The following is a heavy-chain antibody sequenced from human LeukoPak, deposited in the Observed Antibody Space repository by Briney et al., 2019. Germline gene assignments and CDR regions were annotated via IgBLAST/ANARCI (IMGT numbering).Heavy chain of an antibody. CDR3: AREGRYYDSSGYLFDY. J-gene: IGHJ4*02. V-gene: IGHV4-61*02. CDR2: IYTSGST. CDR1: GGSISSGSHY. Sequence: SETLSLTCTVSGGSISSGSHYWSWIRQPAGKGLEWIGRIYTSGSTNYNPSLKSRVTISVDTSKNQFSLKLSSVTAADTAVYYCAREGRYYDSSGYLFDYWGQGTLVTVSS. D-gene: IGHD3-22*01.